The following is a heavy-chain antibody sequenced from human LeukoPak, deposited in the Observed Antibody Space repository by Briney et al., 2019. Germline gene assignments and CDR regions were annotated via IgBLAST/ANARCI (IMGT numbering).Heavy chain of an antibody. CDR3: ARAVPHYYYYYYMDV. CDR1: GGSITSGNW. J-gene: IGHJ6*03. V-gene: IGHV4-4*02. Sequence: PSGTLSLTCAVSGGSITSGNWWTWVRQSPGKGLEWIGEIHHGGTTNYNPSLKSRVTISVDTSKNQFSLKLSSVTAADTAVYYCARAVPHYYYYYYMDVWGKGTTVTVSS. CDR2: IHHGGTT. D-gene: IGHD2-2*01.